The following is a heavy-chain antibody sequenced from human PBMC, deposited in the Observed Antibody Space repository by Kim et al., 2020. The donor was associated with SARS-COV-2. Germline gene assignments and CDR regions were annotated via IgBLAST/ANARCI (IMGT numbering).Heavy chain of an antibody. CDR2: ISSSSSTI. J-gene: IGHJ4*02. CDR1: GFTFSSYS. CDR3: ARVGMRYGDYYFDY. V-gene: IGHV3-48*04. Sequence: GGSLRLSCAASGFTFSSYSMNWVRQAPGKGLEWVSYISSSSSTICYADSVKGRFTISRDNAKNSLYLQMNSLRAEDTAVYYCARVGMRYGDYYFDYWGQGTLVTVSS. D-gene: IGHD4-17*01.